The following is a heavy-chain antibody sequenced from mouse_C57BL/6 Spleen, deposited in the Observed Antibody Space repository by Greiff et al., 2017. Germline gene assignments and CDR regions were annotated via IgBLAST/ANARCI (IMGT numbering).Heavy chain of an antibody. J-gene: IGHJ2*01. D-gene: IGHD1-1*01. Sequence: VKLMESGAELVKPGASVKISCKASGYAFSSYWMNWVKQRPGKGLEWIGQIYPGDGDTNYNGKFKGKATLTADKSSSTAYMQLSSLTSEDSAVYFCALTTVHYFDYWGQGTTLTVSS. CDR1: GYAFSSYW. CDR2: IYPGDGDT. V-gene: IGHV1-80*01. CDR3: ALTTVHYFDY.